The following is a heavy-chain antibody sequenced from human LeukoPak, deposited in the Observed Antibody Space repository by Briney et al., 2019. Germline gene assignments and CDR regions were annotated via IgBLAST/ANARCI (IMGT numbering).Heavy chain of an antibody. CDR1: GGSISSGSYY. CDR3: ARSTPVSGWYWFDP. V-gene: IGHV4-61*02. Sequence: SETLSLTCTVSGGSISSGSYYWSWIRQPAGKGLEWIGRIYTSGSTNYNPSLKSRVTISVDTSKNQFSLKLSSVTAADTAVYYCARSTPVSGWYWFDPWGQGTLVTVSS. J-gene: IGHJ5*02. D-gene: IGHD6-19*01. CDR2: IYTSGST.